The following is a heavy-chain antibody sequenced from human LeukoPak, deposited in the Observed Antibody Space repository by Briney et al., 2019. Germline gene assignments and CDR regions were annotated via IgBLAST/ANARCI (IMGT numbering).Heavy chain of an antibody. Sequence: GGSLRLSCAASGFTFSSYSMNWVRQAPGKGLEWVSYISSSSSTIYYADSVKGRFTISRDNAKNSLYLQMNSLRDEDTAVYYCARDRRFLEWFRYYYYYMDVWGKGTTVTVSS. V-gene: IGHV3-48*02. CDR3: ARDRRFLEWFRYYYYYMDV. CDR2: ISSSSSTI. CDR1: GFTFSSYS. J-gene: IGHJ6*03. D-gene: IGHD3-3*01.